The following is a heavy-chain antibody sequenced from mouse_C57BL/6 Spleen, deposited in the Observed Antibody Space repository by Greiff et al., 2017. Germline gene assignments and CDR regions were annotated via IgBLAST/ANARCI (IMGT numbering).Heavy chain of an antibody. V-gene: IGHV1-18*01. CDR2: INPNNGGT. CDR3: ARRGIRGVYYYAMDY. CDR1: GYTFTDYN. D-gene: IGHD2-4*01. J-gene: IGHJ4*01. Sequence: VQLKESGPELVKPGASVKIPCKASGYTFTDYNMDWVKQSHGKSLEWIGDINPNNGGTIYNQKFKGKATLTVDKSSSTAYMELRSLTSEDTAVXYCARRGIRGVYYYAMDYWGQGTSVTVSS.